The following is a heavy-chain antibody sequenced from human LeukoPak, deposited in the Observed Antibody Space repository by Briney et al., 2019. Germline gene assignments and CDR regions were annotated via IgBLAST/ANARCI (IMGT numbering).Heavy chain of an antibody. V-gene: IGHV3-23*01. J-gene: IGHJ4*02. Sequence: GGSLRLSCAASGFTFSSYAMSWVRQVPGKGLEWVSGISASGDSTYNADSVKGRFTISRDNSKNTLYLQMNSLRAEDTAVYYCAKMPVSYSSGWSTFDYWGQGNLVTVSS. CDR1: GFTFSSYA. CDR2: ISASGDST. D-gene: IGHD6-19*01. CDR3: AKMPVSYSSGWSTFDY.